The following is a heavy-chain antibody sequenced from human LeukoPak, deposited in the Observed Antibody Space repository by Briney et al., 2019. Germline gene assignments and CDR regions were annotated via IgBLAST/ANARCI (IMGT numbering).Heavy chain of an antibody. Sequence: PSETLSLTCAVSGGSVSSGRFYWSWIRQPPGLRLEWIGSLSYTGDTNYNPSLGSRVTMSRDMSKNEFSLKLSSVTTADRAIYYCARDPRGTTDGIWGQGLLVTVSS. CDR2: LSYTGDT. J-gene: IGHJ4*02. V-gene: IGHV4-61*01. D-gene: IGHD2-8*02. CDR1: GGSVSSGRFY. CDR3: ARDPRGTTDGI.